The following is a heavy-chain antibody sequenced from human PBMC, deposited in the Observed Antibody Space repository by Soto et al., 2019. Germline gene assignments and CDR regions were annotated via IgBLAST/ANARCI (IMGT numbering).Heavy chain of an antibody. Sequence: SVKVSCKASGGTFSSYAISWVRQARGQGLEWMGGIIPIFGTANYAQKFQGRVTITADKSTSTAYMELSSLRSEDTAVYYCASTPKPRVGPATSYCSGGSCYPSALYYYYGMDVWGQGTTVTVSS. J-gene: IGHJ6*02. CDR3: ASTPKPRVGPATSYCSGGSCYPSALYYYYGMDV. CDR1: GGTFSSYA. V-gene: IGHV1-69*06. CDR2: IIPIFGTA. D-gene: IGHD2-15*01.